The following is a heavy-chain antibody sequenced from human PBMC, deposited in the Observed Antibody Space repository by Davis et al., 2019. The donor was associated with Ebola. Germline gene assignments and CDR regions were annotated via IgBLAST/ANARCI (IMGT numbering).Heavy chain of an antibody. CDR3: ARTSIVGSTTTASDI. J-gene: IGHJ3*02. CDR1: GYTFKNSA. CDR2: ISSYNGNT. D-gene: IGHD1-26*01. Sequence: ASVKVSCKASGYTFKNSAISWVRQAPGQGLEWMGWISSYNGNTAYAQILQGRVTMTTDTSTSTAYMELRSLRSDDTAVYFCARTSIVGSTTTASDIWGQGTMVTVSS. V-gene: IGHV1-18*01.